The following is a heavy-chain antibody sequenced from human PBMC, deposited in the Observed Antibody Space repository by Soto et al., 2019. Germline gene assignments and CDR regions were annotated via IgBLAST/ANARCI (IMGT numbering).Heavy chain of an antibody. CDR3: ARLLLSRVDFDP. J-gene: IGHJ5*02. Sequence: PGESLKISCKGSGYSFTSYLIGWVRQMPGKGLEWMGIIYPSDSYTNYSPSFQGHVTISADKSISTAYLQWSSLKASDTAMYYCARLLLSRVDFDPWGQGTLVTSPQ. CDR1: GYSFTSYL. D-gene: IGHD3-16*02. V-gene: IGHV5-10-1*01. CDR2: IYPSDSYT.